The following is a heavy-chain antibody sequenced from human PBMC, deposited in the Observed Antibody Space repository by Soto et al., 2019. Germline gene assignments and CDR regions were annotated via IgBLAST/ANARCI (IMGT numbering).Heavy chain of an antibody. D-gene: IGHD2-21*02. V-gene: IGHV1-3*05. CDR1: GYTFTSYA. CDR2: INAGNGNT. CDR3: ATSIVVVTALDY. J-gene: IGHJ4*02. Sequence: QVQLVQSGAEEKKPGASVKVSCKASGYTFTSYAMHWVRQAPGQRLEWMGWINAGNGNTKYSQKFQGRVTITRDTSASTAYMELSSLRSEDTAVYYCATSIVVVTALDYWCQGTLVTVSS.